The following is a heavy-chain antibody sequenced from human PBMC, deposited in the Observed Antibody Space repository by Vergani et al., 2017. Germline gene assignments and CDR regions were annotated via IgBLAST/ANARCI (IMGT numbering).Heavy chain of an antibody. CDR1: GFTFDDYA. CDR2: ISGSGGST. V-gene: IGHV3-23*04. J-gene: IGHJ4*02. Sequence: EVQLVESGGGLVQPGRSLRLSCAASGFTFDDYAMHWVRQAPGKGLEWVSAISGSGGSTYYADSVKGRFTISRDNSKNTLYLQMNSLRAEDTAVYYCASASVVTPGWGQGTLVTVSS. D-gene: IGHD4-23*01. CDR3: ASASVVTPG.